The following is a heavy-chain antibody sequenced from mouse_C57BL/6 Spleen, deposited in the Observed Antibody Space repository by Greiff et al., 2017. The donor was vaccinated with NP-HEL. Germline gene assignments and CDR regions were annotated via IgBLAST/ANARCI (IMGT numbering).Heavy chain of an antibody. V-gene: IGHV1-9*01. Sequence: VKLQESGAELMKPGASVKLSCKATGYTFTGYWIEWVKQRPGHGLEWIGEILPGSGGTNYNEKFKGKATFTADTASNTSYMQLSSLTTEDSAIYACAREGPYGSSYWGQGTTLTVSS. CDR1: GYTFTGYW. J-gene: IGHJ2*01. CDR3: AREGPYGSSY. CDR2: ILPGSGGT. D-gene: IGHD1-1*01.